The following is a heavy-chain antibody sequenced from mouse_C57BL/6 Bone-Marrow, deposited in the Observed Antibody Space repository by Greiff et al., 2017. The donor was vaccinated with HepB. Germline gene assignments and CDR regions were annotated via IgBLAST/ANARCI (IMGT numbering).Heavy chain of an antibody. J-gene: IGHJ4*01. CDR2: IDPENGDT. CDR1: GFNIKDDY. V-gene: IGHV14-4*01. CDR3: TTRFMDY. Sequence: VQLQQSGAELVRLGASVKLSCTASGFNIKDDYMHWVKQRPEQGLEWIGWIDPENGDTEYASKFQGKATITADTSSNTAYLQLSSLTSEDTAVYYCTTRFMDYWGQGTSVTVSS.